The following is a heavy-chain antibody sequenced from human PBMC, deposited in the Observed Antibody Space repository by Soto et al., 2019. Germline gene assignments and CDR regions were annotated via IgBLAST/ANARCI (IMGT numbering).Heavy chain of an antibody. J-gene: IGHJ6*02. CDR2: IYYSAST. V-gene: IGHV4-30-4*02. Sequence: SETLSLTCTVSGGSISSPDHHWTWIRQSPGKGLEWIGAIYYSASTYYNPSLVSRIRISVDTSKNQFSLKLSSVTAADTAVYYCARVSPFYYYGMDVWGQGTTVTVSS. D-gene: IGHD1-20*01. CDR1: GGSISSPDHH. CDR3: ARVSPFYYYGMDV.